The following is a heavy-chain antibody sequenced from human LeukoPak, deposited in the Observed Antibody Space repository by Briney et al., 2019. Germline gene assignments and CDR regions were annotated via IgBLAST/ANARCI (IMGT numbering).Heavy chain of an antibody. D-gene: IGHD3-10*01. CDR2: LGGLSESV. J-gene: IGHJ6*02. Sequence: SLRLSCAASGFIFSNYAMTWVRQAPGKGLEWVSILGGLSESVYYPDSVKGRFTVSRDNSKDTLYLEINSLRGEDTATYYCARRWLGDPYGMDVWGQGTTVTVSS. CDR3: ARRWLGDPYGMDV. CDR1: GFIFSNYA. V-gene: IGHV3-23*01.